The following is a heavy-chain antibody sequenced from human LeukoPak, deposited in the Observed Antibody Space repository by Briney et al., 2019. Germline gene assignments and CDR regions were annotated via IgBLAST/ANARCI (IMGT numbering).Heavy chain of an antibody. Sequence: SETLSLTCAVYGGSFSGYYWSWIRQPPGKGLGWIGEINHSGSTNYNPSLKSRVTISVDTSKNQFSLKLSSVTAADTAVYYCARGARRIILWFGERFDPWGQGTLVTVSS. V-gene: IGHV4-34*01. CDR2: INHSGST. CDR1: GGSFSGYY. CDR3: ARGARRIILWFGERFDP. J-gene: IGHJ5*02. D-gene: IGHD3-10*01.